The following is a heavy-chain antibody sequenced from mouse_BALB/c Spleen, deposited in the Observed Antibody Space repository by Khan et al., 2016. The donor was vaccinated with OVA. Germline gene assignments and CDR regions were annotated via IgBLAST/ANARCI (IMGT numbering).Heavy chain of an antibody. CDR2: IYPGDGNT. D-gene: IGHD1-1*01. CDR3: AREGYYGNRRAWFAY. V-gene: IGHV1-80*01. J-gene: IGHJ3*01. Sequence: QVQLQQSGAELVRPGSSVKISCKASGYEFSSYWMNWVKQRPGQGLEWIGQIYPGDGNTHYNGKFKGKATLTADKSSSTAYMHLSSLTSEDSAVYFSAREGYYGNRRAWFAYWGQGTLVTVSA. CDR1: GYEFSSYW.